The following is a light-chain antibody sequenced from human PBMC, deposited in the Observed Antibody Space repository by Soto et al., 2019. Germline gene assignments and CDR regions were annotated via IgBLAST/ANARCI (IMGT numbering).Light chain of an antibody. CDR2: AAS. CDR1: HSVANNY. V-gene: IGKV3-20*01. CDR3: RQYGGSPPWT. J-gene: IGKJ1*01. Sequence: IVLAQSPATLSLSPGERATISCRASHSVANNYLAWYQQKHGQAPRLIIFAASSRATGVPHRFSASGSGTDFTLTISRLEPEDFAVYFCRQYGGSPPWTFGQGTKVDI.